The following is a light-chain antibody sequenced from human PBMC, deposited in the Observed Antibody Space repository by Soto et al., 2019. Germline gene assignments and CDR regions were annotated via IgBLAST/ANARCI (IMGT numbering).Light chain of an antibody. V-gene: IGKV3-15*01. CDR2: GAS. J-gene: IGKJ1*01. CDR1: QSISSD. Sequence: EVVMTQSPATLSVSPGERATLSCRASQSISSDLAWYQQKPGQAPRLLIYGASTRASDIPARFSGSGSGTEFTLTISSLQSEDFAVDLCQQYANWPKTFGQGTKVDIK. CDR3: QQYANWPKT.